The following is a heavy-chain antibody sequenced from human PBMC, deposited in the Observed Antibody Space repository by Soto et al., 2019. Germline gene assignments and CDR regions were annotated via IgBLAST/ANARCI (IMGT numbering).Heavy chain of an antibody. V-gene: IGHV3-23*01. CDR1: GFTFSNYD. J-gene: IGHJ4*02. CDR2: ISDNGGRT. CDR3: AKDNHTSGPVAIDY. Sequence: EVQLLESGGGLVQPGGSLRLSCAASGFTFSNYDMAWIRQAPGKGLEWVSGISDNGGRTYYAASVKGRFTISRDNSKNTLYLHMNSHSHEDTARYYCAKDNHTSGPVAIDYWGQATLVTVSS. D-gene: IGHD6-19*01.